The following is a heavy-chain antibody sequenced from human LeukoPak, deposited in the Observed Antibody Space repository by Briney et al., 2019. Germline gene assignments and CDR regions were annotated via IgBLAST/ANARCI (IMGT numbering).Heavy chain of an antibody. CDR2: ISWNSGSI. Sequence: PGRSLRLSCAASGFTFDDYAMHWVRQAPGKGLEWVSGISWNSGSIGYADSVKGRFTISRDNAKNSLYLQMNSLRAEDMALYYCAAGPYFQFDYWGQGTLVTVSS. V-gene: IGHV3-9*03. D-gene: IGHD2/OR15-2a*01. J-gene: IGHJ4*02. CDR3: AAGPYFQFDY. CDR1: GFTFDDYA.